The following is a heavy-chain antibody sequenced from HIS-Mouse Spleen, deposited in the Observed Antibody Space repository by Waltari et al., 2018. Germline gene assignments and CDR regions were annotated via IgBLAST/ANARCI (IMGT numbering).Heavy chain of an antibody. Sequence: QLQLQESGPGLVKPSETLSLTCTVSAGSIRSSSYYWGWIRQPPGKGLEWIGSIYYSGSTYYNPSLKSRVPISVDTSKNQFSLKLSAVTAADTAVYYCAREIPYSSSWYDWYFDLWGRGTLVTVSS. CDR1: AGSIRSSSYY. CDR2: IYYSGST. D-gene: IGHD6-13*01. V-gene: IGHV4-39*07. CDR3: AREIPYSSSWYDWYFDL. J-gene: IGHJ2*01.